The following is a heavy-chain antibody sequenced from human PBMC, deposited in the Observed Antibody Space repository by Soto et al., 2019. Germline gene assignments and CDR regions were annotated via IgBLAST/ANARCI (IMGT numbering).Heavy chain of an antibody. J-gene: IGHJ5*02. CDR3: ASGGPPTSNWFDP. D-gene: IGHD1-26*01. V-gene: IGHV3-66*01. CDR2: IYSGGST. Sequence: EVQLVESGGGLVQPGGSLRLSCAASGFTVSNNYINWVRQAPGKGLEWVSVIYSGGSTYYADSVKGRFTISRDNSKNTLYHQMNCLRAEDTAVDYCASGGPPTSNWFDPWGQGTLVNVSS. CDR1: GFTVSNNY.